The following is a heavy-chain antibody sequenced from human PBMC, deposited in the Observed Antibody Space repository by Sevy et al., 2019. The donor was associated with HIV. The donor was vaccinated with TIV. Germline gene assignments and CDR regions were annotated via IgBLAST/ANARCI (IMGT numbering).Heavy chain of an antibody. CDR2: ISSSGSTK. J-gene: IGHJ4*02. V-gene: IGHV3-48*02. CDR1: GFTFSTYN. CDR3: ARSFDF. Sequence: GESLKISCAASGFTFSTYNMNWVRQAPGMGLEWVSYISSSGSTKYYADSVKGRFTISRDNAKNSMYLQMNSLRDEDTAVYYCARSFDFWGQGTLVTVSS.